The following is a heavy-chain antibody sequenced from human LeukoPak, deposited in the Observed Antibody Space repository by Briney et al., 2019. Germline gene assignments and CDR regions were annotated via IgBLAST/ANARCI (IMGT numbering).Heavy chain of an antibody. Sequence: ASVKVSCKASGYTFNSCGITWVRQAPGQGLEWMGWTNTYNGYTNYEQKLQDRVTMTTDTSTSTAYMELRSLRSDDTAVYYCARDYYDSTGYLPFDYWGQGTLVTVSS. D-gene: IGHD3-22*01. CDR2: TNTYNGYT. CDR1: GYTFNSCG. CDR3: ARDYYDSTGYLPFDY. V-gene: IGHV1-18*01. J-gene: IGHJ4*02.